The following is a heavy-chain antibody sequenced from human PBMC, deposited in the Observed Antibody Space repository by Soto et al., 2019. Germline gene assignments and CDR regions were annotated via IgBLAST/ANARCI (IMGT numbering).Heavy chain of an antibody. CDR2: IWYDGSNK. CDR1: GFTFSSYG. D-gene: IGHD6-19*01. CDR3: ARDRVAVAGYYYGMDV. V-gene: IGHV3-33*01. Sequence: PGGSLRLSCAASGFTFSSYGMHWVRQAPGKGLEWVAVIWYDGSNKYYADSVKGRFTISRDNSKNTLYLQMNSLRAEDTAVYYCARDRVAVAGYYYGMDVWGQGTTVTVSS. J-gene: IGHJ6*02.